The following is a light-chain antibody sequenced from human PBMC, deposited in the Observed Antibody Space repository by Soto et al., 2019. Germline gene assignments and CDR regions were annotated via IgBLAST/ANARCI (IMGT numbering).Light chain of an antibody. Sequence: QSVLTQPASVTGSPGQSITISCTGTSSDVGGSNHVSWYQHYPGTAPKLIIFEVANRPSGVSDRFSASKSGNTASLIISGPKPEDEADYYCTSYTVTRSWVFGGGTKLTVL. V-gene: IGLV2-14*01. CDR2: EVA. CDR1: SSDVGGSNH. CDR3: TSYTVTRSWV. J-gene: IGLJ3*02.